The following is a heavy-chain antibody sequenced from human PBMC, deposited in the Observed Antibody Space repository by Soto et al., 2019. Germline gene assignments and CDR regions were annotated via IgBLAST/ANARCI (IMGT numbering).Heavy chain of an antibody. V-gene: IGHV4-39*01. J-gene: IGHJ4*02. CDR2: IYYSGST. CDR1: GGSISSSSYY. Sequence: QLQLQESGPGLVKPSETLSLTCTVSGGSISSSSYYWGWIRQPPGKGLEWIGSIYYSGSTYYNPSLKSRVTISVDTSKNQFSLKLSSVTAADTAVYYCARHRMATFRVPEMEYYFDYWGQGTLVTVSS. CDR3: ARHRMATFRVPEMEYYFDY. D-gene: IGHD5-12*01.